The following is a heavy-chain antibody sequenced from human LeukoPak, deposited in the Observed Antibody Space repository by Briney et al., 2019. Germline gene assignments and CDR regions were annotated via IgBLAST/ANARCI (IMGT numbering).Heavy chain of an antibody. CDR2: TYYRSKWYN. J-gene: IGHJ4*02. CDR3: ARARWDYYDSSGYWDFDY. D-gene: IGHD3-22*01. V-gene: IGHV6-1*01. CDR1: GDSVSSNSAA. Sequence: SQTLSLTCAISGDSVSSNSAAWNWIRQSPSRGLEWLGRTYYRSKWYNDYAVSVKSRITITPDTSKNQFSLQLNSVTPEDTAVYYCARARWDYYDSSGYWDFDYWGQGTLVTVSS.